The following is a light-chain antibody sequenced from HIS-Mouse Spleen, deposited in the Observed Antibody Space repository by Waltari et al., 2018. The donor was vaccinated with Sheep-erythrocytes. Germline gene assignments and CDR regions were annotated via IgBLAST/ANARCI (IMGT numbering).Light chain of an antibody. Sequence: SSELTQPPSVSVSPGQTASITCSGDKLGDKYACWYQQKPGQSPVLVIYQETKRPAGITERFSGANAGNTATLTISGTQAMDEADYYCQAWDSSIVVFGGGTKLTVL. CDR2: QET. J-gene: IGLJ2*01. CDR3: QAWDSSIVV. V-gene: IGLV3-1*01. CDR1: KLGDKY.